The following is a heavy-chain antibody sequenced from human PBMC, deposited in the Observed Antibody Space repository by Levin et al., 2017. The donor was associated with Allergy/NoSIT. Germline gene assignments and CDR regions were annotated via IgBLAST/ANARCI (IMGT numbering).Heavy chain of an antibody. Sequence: SETLSLTCTVSGGSISSGSYYWSWIRQPAGKGLEWIGRIYTSGSTNYNPSLKSRVTISVDTSKNQFSLKLSSVTAADTAVYYCARGFGREGDYYFDYWGQGTLVTVSS. CDR2: IYTSGST. D-gene: IGHD2-21*02. CDR1: GGSISSGSYY. V-gene: IGHV4-61*02. CDR3: ARGFGREGDYYFDY. J-gene: IGHJ4*02.